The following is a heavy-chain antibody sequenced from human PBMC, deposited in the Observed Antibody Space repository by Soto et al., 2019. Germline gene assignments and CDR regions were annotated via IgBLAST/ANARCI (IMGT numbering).Heavy chain of an antibody. CDR2: IIPILGIA. J-gene: IGHJ3*02. D-gene: IGHD6-6*01. Sequence: GASVKVSCKSSGGTFSSYTISCVRQAPGQGLEWMGRIIPILGIANYAQKFQGRVTITADKSTSTAYMELSSLRSEDTAVYYCARDNRDSSSPHADIWGQGTMVTVSS. CDR1: GGTFSSYT. V-gene: IGHV1-69*04. CDR3: ARDNRDSSSPHADI.